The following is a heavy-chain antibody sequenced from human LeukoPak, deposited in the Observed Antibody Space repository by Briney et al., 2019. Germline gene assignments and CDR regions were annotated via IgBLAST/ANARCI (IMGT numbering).Heavy chain of an antibody. Sequence: LAGGSLRLSCAAAGFSFINYGMHWVRQAPGKGLEWVAFIRYDGNDRFDADCGRGRFTISRDTSKNTQYLHMDSLRVYDPGLYYCARRKTRGYSYGGESFDYWGQGTLVTVSS. J-gene: IGHJ4*02. CDR2: IRYDGNDR. D-gene: IGHD5-18*01. CDR3: ARRKTRGYSYGGESFDY. V-gene: IGHV3-30*02. CDR1: GFSFINYG.